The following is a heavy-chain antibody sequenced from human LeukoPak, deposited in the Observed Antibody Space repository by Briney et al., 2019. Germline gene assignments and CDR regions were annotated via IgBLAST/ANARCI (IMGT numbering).Heavy chain of an antibody. Sequence: ASVKVSCKASGYTFTSYDINWVRQATGQGHEWMGWMNPNSGNTGYAQKFQGRVTITWNTSISTAYMELSSLRSEDTAVYYCARGHRRYYYGSGSPLSDYWGQGTLVTVSS. CDR3: ARGHRRYYYGSGSPLSDY. J-gene: IGHJ4*02. CDR1: GYTFTSYD. V-gene: IGHV1-8*03. D-gene: IGHD3-10*01. CDR2: MNPNSGNT.